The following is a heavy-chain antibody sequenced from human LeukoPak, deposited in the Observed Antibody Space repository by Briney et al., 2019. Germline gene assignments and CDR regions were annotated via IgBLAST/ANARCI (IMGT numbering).Heavy chain of an antibody. CDR3: AREAGTGDY. Sequence: GGSLTRSCAASGFTFSRYWVSWVRQAPGKGLEWVANIKQDGSEKYYEDSVKGRFTISRDNAKNSLYLQMNSLRVEDTAVYYCAREAGTGDYWGQGTLVTVSS. CDR1: GFTFSRYW. V-gene: IGHV3-7*01. J-gene: IGHJ4*02. CDR2: IKQDGSEK. D-gene: IGHD1-14*01.